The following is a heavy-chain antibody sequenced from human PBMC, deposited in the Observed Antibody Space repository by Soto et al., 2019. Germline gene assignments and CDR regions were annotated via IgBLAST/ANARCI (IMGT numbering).Heavy chain of an antibody. CDR2: IGGCGNTDSI. CDR3: ARDRRWDQRLGPHDAFHI. V-gene: IGHV3-48*02. Sequence: EMKLVESGAGLVQPGGSLRLSCAAAGFRFSVYSMSWVRQAPGKGLERVAYIGGCGNTDSIDYADSVKGRFVISRDDAKNSLFLQMTSLRDEDTALHLTARDRRWDQRLGPHDAFHIWGQGTMVTVSS. CDR1: GFRFSVYS. D-gene: IGHD6-19*01. J-gene: IGHJ3*02.